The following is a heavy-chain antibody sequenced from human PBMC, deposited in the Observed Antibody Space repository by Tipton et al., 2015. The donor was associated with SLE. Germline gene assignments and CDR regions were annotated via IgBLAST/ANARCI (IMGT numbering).Heavy chain of an antibody. CDR1: GGSVGSYY. CDR2: IHYSGNT. V-gene: IGHV4-59*02. J-gene: IGHJ4*02. Sequence: TLSLTCTVSGGSVGSYYWRWIRQPPGKELENIGYIHYSGNTNYNPSLKSRVTMSLDTSKNQFSLKLNSVTAADTAVYYCARSPTSGWEYYFDFWGQGTLVTVSS. D-gene: IGHD6-19*01. CDR3: ARSPTSGWEYYFDF.